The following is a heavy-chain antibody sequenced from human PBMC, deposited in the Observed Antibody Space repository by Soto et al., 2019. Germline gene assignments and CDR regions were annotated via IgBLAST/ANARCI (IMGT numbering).Heavy chain of an antibody. V-gene: IGHV1-8*01. CDR2: MNPYSGNT. J-gene: IGHJ5*02. D-gene: IGHD6-19*01. Sequence: QVQLVQSGAEVKKPGASVKVSCKASGYTFTSYDIHWVRRATGQGPEWMGWMNPYSGNTVYAQKFQGRVTMTRNTSMSTADMELSSLRSEDTAVYYCARTRFGAVAGTWGQGTLVTVSS. CDR3: ARTRFGAVAGT. CDR1: GYTFTSYD.